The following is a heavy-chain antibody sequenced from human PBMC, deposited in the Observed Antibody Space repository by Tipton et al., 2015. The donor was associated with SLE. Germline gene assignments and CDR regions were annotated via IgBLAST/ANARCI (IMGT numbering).Heavy chain of an antibody. J-gene: IGHJ4*02. V-gene: IGHV4-34*01. CDR2: INHSGST. D-gene: IGHD2-2*01. Sequence: TLSLTCAVYGGSFSGYYWSWIRQPPGKGLEWIGEINHSGSTNYNPSLKSRVTISVDTSKNQFSLKLSSVTAADTAVYYCARGPPIVVVPAAVFDYWGQGTLVTVSS. CDR3: ARGPPIVVVPAAVFDY. CDR1: GGSFSGYY.